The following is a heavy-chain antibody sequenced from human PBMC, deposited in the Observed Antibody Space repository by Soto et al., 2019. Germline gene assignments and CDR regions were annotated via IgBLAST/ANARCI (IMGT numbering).Heavy chain of an antibody. CDR3: ARDDHTMVRGVIIGPVDY. D-gene: IGHD3-10*01. V-gene: IGHV3-7*01. CDR2: IKQDGSEK. CDR1: GFTFSSYW. Sequence: GGSLRLSCAASGFTFSSYWMSWVRQAPGKGLEWVANIKQDGSEKYYVDSSKDRFTISRDNAKNSLYLQMNSLRAEDTAVYYCARDDHTMVRGVIIGPVDYWGQGTLVTVSS. J-gene: IGHJ4*02.